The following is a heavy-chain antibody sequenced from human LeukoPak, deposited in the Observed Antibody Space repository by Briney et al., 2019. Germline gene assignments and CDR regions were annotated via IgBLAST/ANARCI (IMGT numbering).Heavy chain of an antibody. CDR1: GYTFTSYD. Sequence: EASVKVSCKASGYTFTSYDINWVRQATGQGLEWMGWMNPNSGNTGYAQKFQGRVTMTRNTSISTAYMELSSLRSEDTAVYYCARGITMVRGVIMASWGQGTLVTVSS. CDR3: ARGITMVRGVIMAS. J-gene: IGHJ4*02. D-gene: IGHD3-10*01. V-gene: IGHV1-8*01. CDR2: MNPNSGNT.